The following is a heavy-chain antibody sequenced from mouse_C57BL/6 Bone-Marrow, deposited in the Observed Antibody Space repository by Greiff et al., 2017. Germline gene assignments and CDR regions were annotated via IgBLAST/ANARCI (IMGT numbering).Heavy chain of an antibody. CDR3: ARCPLEVYRDCDV. Sequence: LQQPGAELVRPGSSVKLSCKASYFAFMASAMHWVKQRPGHGLEWIGSFTMYSDATEYSENFKGKATLTANKSSSTAYMELSSLTSEDSAVYYCARCPLEVYRDCDVWGTGTTVTVSS. CDR1: YFAFMASA. J-gene: IGHJ1*03. V-gene: IGHV1-49*01. CDR2: FTMYSDAT.